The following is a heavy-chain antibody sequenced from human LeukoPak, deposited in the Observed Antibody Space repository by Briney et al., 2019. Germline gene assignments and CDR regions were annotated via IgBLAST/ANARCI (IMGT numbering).Heavy chain of an antibody. CDR3: ASSSAPYPLLTLSRAEAFDY. CDR1: GYTFTGYY. D-gene: IGHD2-2*01. CDR2: INPNSGGT. V-gene: IGHV1-2*02. Sequence: ASVKVSFKSSGYTFTGYYMHWVRQAPGQGREGMGWINPNSGGTNYAQKFERRVTMTRDTSISTAYMELSSLRSEDTAVYYCASSSAPYPLLTLSRAEAFDYWGQGTLVTVSS. J-gene: IGHJ4*02.